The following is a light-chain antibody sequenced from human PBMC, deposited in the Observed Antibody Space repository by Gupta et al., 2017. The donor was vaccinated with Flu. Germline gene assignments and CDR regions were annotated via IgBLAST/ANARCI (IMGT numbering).Light chain of an antibody. CDR1: KLGDKY. CDR3: QAGDKNTVV. Sequence: YDLTQSPSVSVSPGQTATISCSASKLGDKYVSWYQQRPGQSPALVIYQDKKRPSGIPERFSGSNSGNTATLTISGTQAMDEDGYYCQAGDKNTVVVGGGTKLTVL. CDR2: QDK. V-gene: IGLV3-1*01. J-gene: IGLJ3*02.